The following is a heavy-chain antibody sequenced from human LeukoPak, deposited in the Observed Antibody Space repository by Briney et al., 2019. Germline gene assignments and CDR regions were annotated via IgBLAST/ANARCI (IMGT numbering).Heavy chain of an antibody. Sequence: GGSLRLSCAASGFTFSNYWMHWVRQGPGKGLAWVSRINSDGSNTAYADSVKGRFTISRDNAKNTLSLQMNSLRAEDTAVYYCARGYAGGYFDLWGRGTLVTVSS. V-gene: IGHV3-74*01. CDR1: GFTFSNYW. D-gene: IGHD5-12*01. CDR3: ARGYAGGYFDL. CDR2: INSDGSNT. J-gene: IGHJ2*01.